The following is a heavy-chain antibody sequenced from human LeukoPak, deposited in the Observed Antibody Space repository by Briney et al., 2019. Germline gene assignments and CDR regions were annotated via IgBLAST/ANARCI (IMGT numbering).Heavy chain of an antibody. Sequence: SETLSLTCTVSGGSISSGSYYWSWIRQHPGKGLEWIGYIYHSGNTYYSPSLKSRVTISVDTSKNQFSLKLSSVTAADTAVYFCARYAEYGDYYFDYWGQGTLVTVSS. CDR2: IYHSGNT. J-gene: IGHJ4*02. CDR3: ARYAEYGDYYFDY. D-gene: IGHD4-17*01. CDR1: GGSISSGSYY. V-gene: IGHV4-31*03.